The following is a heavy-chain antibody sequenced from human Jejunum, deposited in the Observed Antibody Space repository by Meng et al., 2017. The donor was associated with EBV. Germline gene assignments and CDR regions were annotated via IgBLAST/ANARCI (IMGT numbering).Heavy chain of an antibody. V-gene: IGHV4-34*02. J-gene: IGHJ4*02. D-gene: IGHD3-16*02. CDR3: ARVAFSYTTRSLDS. CDR1: RGSFSGYY. Sequence: QVQLQQWGAGLLKPAGPLSLTCACYRGSFSGYYWSWIRQHPGKGLEWIGEINHSGSTNYNPSLRSRVTISVETSKNQFSLRLNSVTAADTAVYYCARVAFSYTTRSLDSWGQGTLVTVSS. CDR2: INHSGST.